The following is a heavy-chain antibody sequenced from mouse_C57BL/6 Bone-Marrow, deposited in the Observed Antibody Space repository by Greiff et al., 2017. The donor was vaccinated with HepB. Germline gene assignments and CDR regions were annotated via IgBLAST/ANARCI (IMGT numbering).Heavy chain of an antibody. Sequence: LVESGTELVKPGASVKLSCKASGYTFTSYWMHWVKQRPGQGLEWIGNINPSNGGTNYNEKFKSKATLTVDKSSSTAYLQLSSLTSEDSAVYYCARSPYYYGSYWGQGTTLTVSS. D-gene: IGHD1-1*01. CDR2: INPSNGGT. CDR3: ARSPYYYGSY. J-gene: IGHJ2*01. CDR1: GYTFTSYW. V-gene: IGHV1-53*01.